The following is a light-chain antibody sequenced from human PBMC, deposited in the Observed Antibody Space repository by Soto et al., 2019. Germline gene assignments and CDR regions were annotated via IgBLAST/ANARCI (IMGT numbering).Light chain of an antibody. CDR1: QSVSSN. J-gene: IGKJ2*01. CDR2: GAS. Sequence: EIVMTQSPATLSVSPGERATLSCRASQSVSSNLAWYQQKPDQAPRLLIYGASTRATGIPARFSGSGSGTEFTLTISSLQSEDFGVYYCQQYNNWPLYAFGQGTKLEIK. CDR3: QQYNNWPLYA. V-gene: IGKV3-15*01.